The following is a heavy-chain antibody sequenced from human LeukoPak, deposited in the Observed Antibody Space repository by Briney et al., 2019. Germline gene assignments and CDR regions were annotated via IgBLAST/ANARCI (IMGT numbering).Heavy chain of an antibody. V-gene: IGHV3-43*01. CDR2: ISWDGTT. J-gene: IGHJ4*02. Sequence: GGSLRLSCAASGFIFEDYTMHWVRQARGKTLEWVSLISWDGTTYYTDSLKGRFTISRDNSKNSLYLQMDTLRSEDTAFYYCVKDLSYESSGSGFDQWGQGTLVTVSS. D-gene: IGHD3-22*01. CDR1: GFIFEDYT. CDR3: VKDLSYESSGSGFDQ.